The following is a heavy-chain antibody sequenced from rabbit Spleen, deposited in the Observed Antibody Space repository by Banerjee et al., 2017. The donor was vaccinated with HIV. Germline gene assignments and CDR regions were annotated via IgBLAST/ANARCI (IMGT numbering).Heavy chain of an antibody. J-gene: IGHJ6*01. CDR1: GFDFSNYG. Sequence: QEQLEESGGGLVQPGGSLKLSCKASGFDFSNYGVSWVRQAPGKGLEWIGTIYAGSTGTTDYASWAKGRFTISKTSSTTVTLQVTSLTAADTATYFCARDTGSSFSSYGMDLWGQGTLVPVS. V-gene: IGHV1S45*01. CDR3: ARDTGSSFSSYGMDL. D-gene: IGHD8-1*01. CDR2: IYAGSTGTT.